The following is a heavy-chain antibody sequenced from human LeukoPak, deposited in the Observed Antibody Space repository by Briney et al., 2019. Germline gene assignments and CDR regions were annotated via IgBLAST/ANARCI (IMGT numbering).Heavy chain of an antibody. V-gene: IGHV3-7*01. Sequence: PGGSLRLSCAASGFTFSSYWMSWVRQAPGKGLEWVANIKQDGSEKYYVDSVKGRFTISRDNAKNYLYLQMHNLRADDTAVYYCARVGHYFDYWGQGTLVTVSS. CDR3: ARVGHYFDY. CDR1: GFTFSSYW. CDR2: IKQDGSEK. J-gene: IGHJ4*02.